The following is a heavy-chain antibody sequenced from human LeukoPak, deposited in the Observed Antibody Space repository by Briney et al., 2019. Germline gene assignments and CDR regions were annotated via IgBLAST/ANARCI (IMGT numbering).Heavy chain of an antibody. J-gene: IGHJ6*02. V-gene: IGHV3-7*01. CDR2: ISPDGSDR. CDR1: GFTFGDWW. CDR3: ARGHYGSDV. Sequence: GGSLRLSCPASGFTFGDWWMSWVRQAPGKGLEWVSYISPDGSDRYYVDSVKGRFTVSRDNAKNSVYMEINSLRVEDTAVYYCARGHYGSDVWGQGTTVTVSS.